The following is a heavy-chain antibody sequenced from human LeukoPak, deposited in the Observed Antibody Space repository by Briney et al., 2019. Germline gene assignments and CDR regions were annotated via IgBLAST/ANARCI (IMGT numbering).Heavy chain of an antibody. CDR1: GFTFSSYG. CDR3: ASYCSSTSCFQPYAFDI. Sequence: GSLRLSCAASGFTFSSYGMHWVRQAPGKGLEWVAFIRYDGSNKYYADSVKGGFTISRDNSKNTLYLQMNSLRAEDTAVYYCASYCSSTSCFQPYAFDIWGQGTMVTVSS. V-gene: IGHV3-30*02. CDR2: IRYDGSNK. J-gene: IGHJ3*02. D-gene: IGHD2-2*01.